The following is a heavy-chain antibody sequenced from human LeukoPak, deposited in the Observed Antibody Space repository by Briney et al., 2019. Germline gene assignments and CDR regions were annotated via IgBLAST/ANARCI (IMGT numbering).Heavy chain of an antibody. CDR3: ATGERLVPAAMWFDY. CDR1: GYTFTDYY. V-gene: IGHV1-2*02. Sequence: ASVKVSCKASGYTFTDYYMHWVRQAPGQGLEWMGWIDPKSGGRSYAQRFQGRVTMTRDTSISTAYMELSRLRSDDTAVYYCATGERLVPAAMWFDYWGQGTLVTVSS. CDR2: IDPKSGGR. J-gene: IGHJ4*02. D-gene: IGHD2-2*01.